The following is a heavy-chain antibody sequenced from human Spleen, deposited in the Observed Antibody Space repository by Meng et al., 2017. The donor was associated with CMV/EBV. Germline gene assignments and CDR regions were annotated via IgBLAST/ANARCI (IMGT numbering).Heavy chain of an antibody. J-gene: IGHJ6*02. CDR2: IRYDGSNK. CDR1: GFTFSSYG. CDR3: TNDPGIAVAPHYYYYGMDV. V-gene: IGHV3-30*02. Sequence: GESLKISCGASGFTFSSYGMHWVRQPPGKGLEWVAFIRYDGSNKYFGDSVKGRFTISRDDSKNTLYLQMNSLKTEDTAVYYCTNDPGIAVAPHYYYYGMDVWGQGTTVTVSS. D-gene: IGHD6-19*01.